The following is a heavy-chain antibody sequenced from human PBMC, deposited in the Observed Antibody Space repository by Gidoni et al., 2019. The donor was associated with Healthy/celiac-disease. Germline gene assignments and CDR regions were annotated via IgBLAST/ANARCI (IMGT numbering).Heavy chain of an antibody. Sequence: QVQLVESGGGVVQPGRSLRLSCAASGFTFSSYGIHWVRQAPGKGLEWVAVIWYDGSNKYYADSVKGRFTISRDNSKNTLYLQMNSLRAEDTAVYYCARSGAADLYFDYWGQGTLVTVSS. J-gene: IGHJ4*02. CDR1: GFTFSSYG. V-gene: IGHV3-33*01. CDR3: ARSGAADLYFDY. CDR2: IWYDGSNK. D-gene: IGHD6-13*01.